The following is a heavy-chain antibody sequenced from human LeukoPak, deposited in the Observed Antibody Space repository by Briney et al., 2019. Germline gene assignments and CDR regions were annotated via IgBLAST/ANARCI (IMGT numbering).Heavy chain of an antibody. V-gene: IGHV3-30*03. CDR2: ILPDGSNQ. Sequence: GGSLRLSCAASGFTFRTSGMHWVRQAPGRGLEWVAGILPDGSNQYYVDSVKGRFTTSRDNSKDTVYLQMNSLRGEDTAVYYCARDGSDGKIDYWGQGTLVTVSS. CDR3: ARDGSDGKIDY. CDR1: GFTFRTSG. J-gene: IGHJ4*02. D-gene: IGHD1-26*01.